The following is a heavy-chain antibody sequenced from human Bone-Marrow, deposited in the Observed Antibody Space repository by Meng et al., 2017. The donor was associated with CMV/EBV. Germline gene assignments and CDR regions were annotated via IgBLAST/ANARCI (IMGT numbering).Heavy chain of an antibody. Sequence: WIRQPPGKGLEWVSGINWNGGSTGYADSVKGRFTISRDNAKNPLYLQMNSLRAEDTALYYCARTLGYCSSTSCYTEYHFDYWGQGTLVTVSS. CDR3: ARTLGYCSSTSCYTEYHFDY. V-gene: IGHV3-20*03. D-gene: IGHD2-2*02. J-gene: IGHJ4*02. CDR2: INWNGGST.